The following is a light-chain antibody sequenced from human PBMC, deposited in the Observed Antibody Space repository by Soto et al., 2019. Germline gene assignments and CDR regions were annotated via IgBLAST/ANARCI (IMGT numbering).Light chain of an antibody. V-gene: IGKV3-11*01. CDR3: QQRNNWPPTWT. Sequence: EIVLTQSPATLSLSPGERATLSCRASQSVGSYLAWYRQKPGQAPRLLISGASNRAPGIPARFSGSGSRTEFTLTISSLEPEDFAVYYCQQRNNWPPTWTFGQGTKVDIK. J-gene: IGKJ1*01. CDR2: GAS. CDR1: QSVGSY.